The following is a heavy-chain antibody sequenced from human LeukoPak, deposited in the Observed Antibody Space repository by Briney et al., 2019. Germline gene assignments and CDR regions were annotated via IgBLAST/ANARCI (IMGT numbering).Heavy chain of an antibody. CDR3: ARSNLVKWFGELLSPYYFDY. CDR1: GYTFTGYY. V-gene: IGHV1-2*04. D-gene: IGHD3-10*01. CDR2: INPNSGGT. Sequence: GASVKVSCKASGYTFTGYYMHWVRQAPGQGLEWMGWINPNSGGTNYAQKFQGWVTMTRDTSISTAYMELSRLRSDDTAVYYCARSNLVKWFGELLSPYYFDYWGQGTLVTVSS. J-gene: IGHJ4*02.